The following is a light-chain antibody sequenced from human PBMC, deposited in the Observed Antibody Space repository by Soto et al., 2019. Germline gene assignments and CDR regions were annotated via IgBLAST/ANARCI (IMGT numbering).Light chain of an antibody. CDR1: QSISSW. J-gene: IGKJ5*01. CDR2: KAS. CDR3: QQSYSTPIT. V-gene: IGKV1-5*03. Sequence: DIQMTKSPSTLSASVGDRVTITCRASQSISSWLAWYQQKPGKAPKLLIYKASSLESGVPSRFSGSGSWTDFTLTISSLQPEDFATYYCQQSYSTPITFGQGTRLEIK.